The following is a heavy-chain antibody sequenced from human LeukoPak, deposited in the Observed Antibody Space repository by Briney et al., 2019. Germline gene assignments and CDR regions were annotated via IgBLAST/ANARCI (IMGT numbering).Heavy chain of an antibody. D-gene: IGHD3-22*01. CDR3: ARSLKGPLVVVITPEFDY. CDR2: MNPNSGNT. CDR1: GYTFTSYD. J-gene: IGHJ4*02. V-gene: IGHV1-8*01. Sequence: ASVKVSCKASGYTFTSYDINWVRQATGQGLEWMGWMNPNSGNTGYAQKFQGRVTMTRNTSISTAYMELSSLRSEDTAVYYCARSLKGPLVVVITPEFDYWGQGTLVTVSS.